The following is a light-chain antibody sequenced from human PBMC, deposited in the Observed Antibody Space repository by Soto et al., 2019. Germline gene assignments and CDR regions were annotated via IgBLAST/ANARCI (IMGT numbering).Light chain of an antibody. Sequence: DIQIPQSPSTLSASVGDRVTITCRASQSISSWLAWYQQIPGKAPKLLIYDASSLESGVPSRFSGSGSGTEFTLTISSLQPDDFADYYCQQYNSYYPETFGQGTKVDIK. J-gene: IGKJ1*01. CDR1: QSISSW. V-gene: IGKV1-5*01. CDR2: DAS. CDR3: QQYNSYYPET.